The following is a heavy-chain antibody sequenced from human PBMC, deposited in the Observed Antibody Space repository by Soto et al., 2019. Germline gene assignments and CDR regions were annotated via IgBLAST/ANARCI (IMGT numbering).Heavy chain of an antibody. D-gene: IGHD2-2*01. Sequence: QVQLVESGGGVVQPGRSLRLSCAASGFTFSSYGMHWVRQAPGKGLEWVAVISYDGSNKYYADSVKGRFTISRDNSKNKMYLQMNRLRAEDTAVYYCAKDGCSTSCYLNYWGQGTLVTFSA. CDR2: ISYDGSNK. CDR1: GFTFSSYG. V-gene: IGHV3-30*18. CDR3: AKDGCSTSCYLNY. J-gene: IGHJ4*02.